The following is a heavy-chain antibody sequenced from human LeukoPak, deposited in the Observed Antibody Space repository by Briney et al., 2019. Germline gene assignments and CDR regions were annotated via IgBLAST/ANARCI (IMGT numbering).Heavy chain of an antibody. D-gene: IGHD3-3*01. J-gene: IGHJ2*01. CDR2: FDPEDGET. Sequence: VKVSCKVSGYTLTELSMHWVRQAPGKGLEWMGGFDPEDGETIYAQKFQGRVTMTEDTSTDTAYMELSSLRSEDTAVYYCATCITIFCWYFDLWGRGTLVTVSS. V-gene: IGHV1-24*01. CDR1: GYTLTELS. CDR3: ATCITIFCWYFDL.